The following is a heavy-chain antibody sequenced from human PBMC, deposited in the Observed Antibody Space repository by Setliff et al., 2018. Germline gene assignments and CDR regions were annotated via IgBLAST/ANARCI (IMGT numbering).Heavy chain of an antibody. Sequence: KPSETLSLTCAVSGGSISSSNWWSWVRQPPGKGLEWFGEIYHSGSTNYNPSLKSRVTISVDKSKNQFSLKLSSVTAADTALYYCARALPLGFRSALIPWGQGTLVTVSS. D-gene: IGHD3-16*02. J-gene: IGHJ5*02. CDR3: ARALPLGFRSALIP. V-gene: IGHV4-4*02. CDR2: IYHSGST. CDR1: GGSISSSNW.